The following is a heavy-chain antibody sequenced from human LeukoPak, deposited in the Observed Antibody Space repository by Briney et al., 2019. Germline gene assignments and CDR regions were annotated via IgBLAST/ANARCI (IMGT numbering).Heavy chain of an antibody. J-gene: IGHJ5*02. CDR1: GGSISSYY. CDR3: ARIDYGAAAYWFDP. Sequence: SETLSLTCTVSGGSISSYYWSWIRQPAGKGLEWIGRIYTSGSTNYNPSLKSRVTMSVDTSKNQFSLKLSSVTAADTAVYYCARIDYGAAAYWFDPWGQGTLVTVSS. V-gene: IGHV4-4*07. D-gene: IGHD4-17*01. CDR2: IYTSGST.